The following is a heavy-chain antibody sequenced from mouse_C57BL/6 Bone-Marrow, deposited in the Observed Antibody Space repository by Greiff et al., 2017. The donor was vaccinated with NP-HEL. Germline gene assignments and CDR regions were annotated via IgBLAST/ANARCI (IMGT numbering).Heavy chain of an antibody. J-gene: IGHJ2*01. V-gene: IGHV1-9*01. CDR3: ARGGIYYYGSSSRDFDY. D-gene: IGHD1-1*01. CDR1: GYTFTGYW. CDR2: ILPGSGST. Sequence: VQLQESGAELMKPGASVKLSCKATGYTFTGYWIEWVKQRPGHGLEWIGEILPGSGSTNYNEKFKGKATFTADTSSNTAYMQLSSLTTEDSAIYYCARGGIYYYGSSSRDFDYWGQGTTLTVSS.